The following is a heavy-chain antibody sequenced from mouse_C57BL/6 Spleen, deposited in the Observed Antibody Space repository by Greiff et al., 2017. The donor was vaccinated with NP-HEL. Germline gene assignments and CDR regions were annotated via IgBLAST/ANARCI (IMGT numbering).Heavy chain of an antibody. CDR2: IYPRSGNT. Sequence: QVQLQQSGAELARPGASVKLSCKASGYTFTSYGISWVKQRTGQGLEWIGEIYPRSGNTYYNEKFKGKATLTADKSSSTAYMELRSLTSEDSAVYFCARSDYDGPPWFAYWGQGTLVTVSA. CDR3: ARSDYDGPPWFAY. J-gene: IGHJ3*01. CDR1: GYTFTSYG. D-gene: IGHD2-4*01. V-gene: IGHV1-81*01.